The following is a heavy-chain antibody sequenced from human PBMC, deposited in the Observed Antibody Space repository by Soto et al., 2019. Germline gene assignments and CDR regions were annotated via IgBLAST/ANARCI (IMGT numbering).Heavy chain of an antibody. CDR1: GYTFTSSG. CDR2: FSAYNGNT. V-gene: IGHV1-18*01. J-gene: IGHJ6*02. D-gene: IGHD1-26*01. CDR3: AREFGCGMYYRSYCVTDF. Sequence: DSVKVSCKASGYTFTSSGISWVRQAPGQGLEWMGWFSAYNGNTNYAQKLQGRVTMTTDTSTSTAYMELRSLRSDDTDVYYCAREFGCGMYYRSYCVTDFWDQGTSVTVSS.